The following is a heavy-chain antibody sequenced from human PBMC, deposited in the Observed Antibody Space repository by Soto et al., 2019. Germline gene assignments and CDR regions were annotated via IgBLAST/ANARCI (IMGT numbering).Heavy chain of an antibody. V-gene: IGHV4-39*01. D-gene: IGHD3-22*01. Sequence: SETLSLTCTVSGGSISSSSYYWGWIRQPPGKGLEWIGSIYYSGSTYYNPSLKSRVTISVDTSKNQFSLKLSSVTAADTAVYYCARQCYYDSSGYYYIDYWGHGILVTVSS. CDR2: IYYSGST. CDR3: ARQCYYDSSGYYYIDY. CDR1: GGSISSSSYY. J-gene: IGHJ4*01.